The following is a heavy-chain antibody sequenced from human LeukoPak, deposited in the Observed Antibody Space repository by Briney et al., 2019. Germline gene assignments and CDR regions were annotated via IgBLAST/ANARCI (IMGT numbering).Heavy chain of an antibody. Sequence: GGSLRLSCAASGFTFSDYAMSWVRQAPGKGLEWVSALSGSGTSTSYADSVKGRFTISRDNSKNTVYLQMNSLRAEDTAVYYCAKAITYYYGSGSYSPSFDCWGQGTLVTVSS. CDR2: LSGSGTST. D-gene: IGHD3-10*01. J-gene: IGHJ4*02. CDR3: AKAITYYYGSGSYSPSFDC. V-gene: IGHV3-23*01. CDR1: GFTFSDYA.